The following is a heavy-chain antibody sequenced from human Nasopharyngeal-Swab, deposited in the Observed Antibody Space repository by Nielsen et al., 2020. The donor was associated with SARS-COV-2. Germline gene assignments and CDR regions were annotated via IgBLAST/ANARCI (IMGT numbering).Heavy chain of an antibody. V-gene: IGHV3-66*01. CDR3: VRDPGGWSVATEGY. J-gene: IGHJ4*02. CDR2: FYSGGST. CDR1: GFTVSSNY. Sequence: GGSLRLSCAASGFTVSSNYMSWVRQAPGKGLEWVSVFYSGGSTYYADSVKDRFTIFRDDSKNTLYLQMNSLRPEDTAVYYCVRDPGGWSVATEGYWGQGTLVTVSS. D-gene: IGHD4-11*01.